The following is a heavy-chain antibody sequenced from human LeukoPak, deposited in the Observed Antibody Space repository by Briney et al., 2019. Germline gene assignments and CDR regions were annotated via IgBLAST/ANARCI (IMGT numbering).Heavy chain of an antibody. J-gene: IGHJ3*02. D-gene: IGHD3-10*01. CDR1: GFTVSSTY. CDR2: IRGSGDST. V-gene: IGHV3-23*01. Sequence: GGSLRLSCAASGFTVSSTYMSWVRQAPGKGLEWVSAIRGSGDSTYYADSVKGRFTISRDNSKNTLYLQMNSLRAEDTAVYYCAKDYYYGSGSYWGAFDIWGQGTMVTVSS. CDR3: AKDYYYGSGSYWGAFDI.